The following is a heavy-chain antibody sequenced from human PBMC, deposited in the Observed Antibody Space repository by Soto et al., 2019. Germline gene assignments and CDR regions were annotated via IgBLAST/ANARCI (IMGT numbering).Heavy chain of an antibody. V-gene: IGHV1-8*01. J-gene: IGHJ5*02. CDR1: GYILTNYD. CDR3: ARGIRYGDCSRWFDP. CDR2: INPNSGNT. Sequence: QVQLVQSGAEVKKPGASVKVSCKASGYILTNYDINWVRQATGQGLEYLGWINPNSGNTGYVQKFKGRVTMTRNTSITTAYMELNSLRSEDTAVYYCARGIRYGDCSRWFDPWCQGTLVTVSS. D-gene: IGHD2-21*02.